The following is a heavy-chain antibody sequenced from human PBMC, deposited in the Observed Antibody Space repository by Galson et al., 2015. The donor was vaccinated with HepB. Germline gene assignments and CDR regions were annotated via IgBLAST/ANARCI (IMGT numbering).Heavy chain of an antibody. CDR2: INTYGTTT. CDR3: ATDKDEDSGTTTFDF. V-gene: IGHV3-74*01. CDR1: GFTFSDYW. D-gene: IGHD1-7*01. J-gene: IGHJ4*02. Sequence: SLRLSCAASGFTFSDYWMHWVRQVPGKGLVWVSRINTYGTTTTYADSVNGRFTISRDNAKNTLYLQMSSLRAEDTAMYFCATDKDEDSGTTTFDFWGQGALVTVSS.